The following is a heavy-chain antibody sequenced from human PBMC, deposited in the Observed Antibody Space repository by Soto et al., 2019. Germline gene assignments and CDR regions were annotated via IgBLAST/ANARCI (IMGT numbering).Heavy chain of an antibody. J-gene: IGHJ6*02. CDR2: VYRSGAT. Sequence: QLQLQESGSGLVETAQTLSLTCIVSGDSISSGGFPWTWIRQSTGTGLEWIGYVYRSGATSSNPSLESRARISVDTSRNQFSLKLMSVTPADSAVYFCARDSYAMSSFALDVWCRGTAVTVSS. V-gene: IGHV4-30-2*06. CDR3: ARDSYAMSSFALDV. CDR1: GDSISSGGFP. D-gene: IGHD2-2*01.